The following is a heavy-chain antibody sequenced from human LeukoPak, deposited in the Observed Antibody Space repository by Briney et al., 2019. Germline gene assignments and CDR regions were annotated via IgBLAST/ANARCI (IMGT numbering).Heavy chain of an antibody. V-gene: IGHV1-8*01. CDR1: GYTFTSYD. J-gene: IGHJ5*02. CDR2: MNPNSGNT. D-gene: IGHD3-10*01. CDR3: ARGAVYGSGSYYNGFDP. Sequence: GASVKVSCKASGYTFTSYDINWGRQATGQGLEWRGWMNPNSGNTGYAQKFQGRVTMTRNTSISTAYMELSSLRSEDTAVYYCARGAVYGSGSYYNGFDPWGQGTLVTVSS.